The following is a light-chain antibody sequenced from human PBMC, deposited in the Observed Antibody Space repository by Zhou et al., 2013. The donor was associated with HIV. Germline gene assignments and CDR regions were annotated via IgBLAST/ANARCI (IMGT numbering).Light chain of an antibody. Sequence: DIQMTQSPSSLSASVGDRVTITCRASQSISSYVNWYQHKPGKAPKLLIYAASSLQSGVPSRFSGSGSGTDFTLTISCLQAEDFVTYYCQQSYSNTDLTFGGGTRVEIK. J-gene: IGKJ4*01. V-gene: IGKV1-39*01. CDR2: AAS. CDR3: QQSYSNTDLT. CDR1: QSISSY.